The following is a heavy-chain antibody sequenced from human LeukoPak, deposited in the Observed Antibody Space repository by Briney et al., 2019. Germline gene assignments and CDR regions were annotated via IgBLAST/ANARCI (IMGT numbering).Heavy chain of an antibody. CDR2: ISSSSSYI. Sequence: GGSLRLSCEASGFTFSAYAMTWVRQAPGKGLEWVSSISSSSSYIYYADSVKGRFTISRDNAKNSLYLQMNSLRAEDTAVYYCARGIAVAGTAFDIWGQGTMVTVSS. CDR3: ARGIAVAGTAFDI. D-gene: IGHD6-19*01. CDR1: GFTFSAYA. J-gene: IGHJ3*02. V-gene: IGHV3-21*01.